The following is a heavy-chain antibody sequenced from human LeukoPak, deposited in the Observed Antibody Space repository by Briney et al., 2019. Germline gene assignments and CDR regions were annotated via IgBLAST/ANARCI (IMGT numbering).Heavy chain of an antibody. CDR3: AKENVAAALPDNWFDP. CDR1: GFTFSSYA. J-gene: IGHJ5*02. Sequence: PGGSLRLSCAVSGFTFSSYAMSWVRQAPGKGLEWVSGISGSGGTTYYADSVKGRFTISRDNSKKTLYLQMNRQRAEDTAVYYCAKENVAAALPDNWFDPWGQGTLVTVSS. CDR2: ISGSGGTT. V-gene: IGHV3-23*01. D-gene: IGHD2-2*01.